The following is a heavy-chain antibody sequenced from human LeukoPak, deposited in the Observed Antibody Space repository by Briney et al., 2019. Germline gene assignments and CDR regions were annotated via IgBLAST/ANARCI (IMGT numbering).Heavy chain of an antibody. V-gene: IGHV3-21*01. CDR3: AVISLIVEGITFDV. D-gene: IGHD1-26*01. Sequence: GGSLRLSCAPSGFTFSSYSMSWVRQAPGKGLEWVSSINSSRSYIYYADSVKGPFTISRDTAKNSLYLQMNTLRAEDTAVYYCAVISLIVEGITFDVWGGGTLVTLS. CDR2: INSSRSYI. J-gene: IGHJ5*02. CDR1: GFTFSSYS.